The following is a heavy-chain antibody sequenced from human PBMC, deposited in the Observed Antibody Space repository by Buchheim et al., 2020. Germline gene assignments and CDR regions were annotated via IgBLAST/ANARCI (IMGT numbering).Heavy chain of an antibody. D-gene: IGHD3-16*02. CDR3: ARGDYVWGSYLKFDY. J-gene: IGHJ4*02. V-gene: IGHV4-34*01. CDR1: GGSFSGYY. CDR2: INHSGST. Sequence: QVQLHQWGAGLLKPSETLSLTCAVSGGSFSGYYWTWIRQPPGKGLEWIGEINHSGSTNYNPSLKSRVIISVDTSKNQFPLKLSSVTAADTAVYYCARGDYVWGSYLKFDYWGQGTL.